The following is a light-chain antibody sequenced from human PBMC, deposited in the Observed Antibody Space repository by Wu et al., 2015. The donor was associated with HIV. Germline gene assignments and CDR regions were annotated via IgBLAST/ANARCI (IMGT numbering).Light chain of an antibody. Sequence: EMVMTQSPATLSVSPGERATLSCRASQNINSNLAWYQQKPGQPPRLLFFATSTRALGIPARFSGSGFGTEFTLTINNIESEDFGVYFCQQYESRPQTFGQGTKVEIK. V-gene: IGKV3-15*01. J-gene: IGKJ1*01. CDR2: ATS. CDR1: QNINSN. CDR3: QQYESRPQT.